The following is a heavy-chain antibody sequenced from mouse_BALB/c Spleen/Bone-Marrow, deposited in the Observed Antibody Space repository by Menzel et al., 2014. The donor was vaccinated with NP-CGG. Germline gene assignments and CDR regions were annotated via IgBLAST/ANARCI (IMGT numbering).Heavy chain of an antibody. D-gene: IGHD2-1*01. CDR3: TRGGNYGWFAY. Sequence: VQLQQSGAELVKPGASVKLSCTASGFNIKDIYMHWVKERPEQGLEWIGRIDPANGNSIYDPKCQDEATITADTSSNTAYLQLSSLTSEDTAVYYCTRGGNYGWFAYWGQGTLVTVSA. J-gene: IGHJ3*01. V-gene: IGHV14-3*02. CDR2: IDPANGNS. CDR1: GFNIKDIY.